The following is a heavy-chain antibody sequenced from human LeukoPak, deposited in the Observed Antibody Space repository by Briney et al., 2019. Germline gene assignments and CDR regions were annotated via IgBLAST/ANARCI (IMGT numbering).Heavy chain of an antibody. V-gene: IGHV4-31*03. Sequence: SETLSLTCTVSGGSISSGGYYWSWIRQHPGKGLEWIGYIYYSGSTYYNPSLKSRVTISVDTSKNQFSLKLSSVTAADTAVYYCARDSVATAYYYGSGSYTPAFDIWGQGTMVTVSS. CDR3: ARDSVATAYYYGSGSYTPAFDI. J-gene: IGHJ3*02. D-gene: IGHD3-10*01. CDR2: IYYSGST. CDR1: GGSISSGGYY.